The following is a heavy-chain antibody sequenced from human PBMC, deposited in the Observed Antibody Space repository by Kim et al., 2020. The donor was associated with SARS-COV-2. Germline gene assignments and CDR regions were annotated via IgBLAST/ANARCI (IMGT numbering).Heavy chain of an antibody. CDR3: ARGVVPAAMIYYYYMDV. V-gene: IGHV1-8*01. CDR2: MNPNSGNT. CDR1: GYTFTSYD. Sequence: ASVKVSCKASGYTFTSYDINWVRQATGQGLEWMGWMNPNSGNTGYAQKFQGRVTKTRNTSISTAYMELSSLRSEDTAVYYCARGVVPAAMIYYYYMDVWGKGTTVTVSS. D-gene: IGHD2-2*01. J-gene: IGHJ6*03.